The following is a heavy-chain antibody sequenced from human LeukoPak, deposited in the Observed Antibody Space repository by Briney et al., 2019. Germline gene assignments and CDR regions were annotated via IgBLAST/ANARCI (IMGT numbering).Heavy chain of an antibody. CDR3: ARDRSGYSYGEPLDY. J-gene: IGHJ4*02. CDR2: INSNTGGT. CDR1: GYTFTAYY. D-gene: IGHD5-18*01. Sequence: AVKVSCKASGYTFTAYYMHWVRQAPGQGLEWMGRINSNTGGTDYAQRFQGRVTMTRDTSISTSYMELSRLRSSDTAVYYCARDRSGYSYGEPLDYWGRGTLVTVSS. V-gene: IGHV1-2*06.